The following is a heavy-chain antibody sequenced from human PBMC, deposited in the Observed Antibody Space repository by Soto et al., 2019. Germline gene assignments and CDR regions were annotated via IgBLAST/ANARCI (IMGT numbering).Heavy chain of an antibody. V-gene: IGHV3-15*04. J-gene: IGHJ3*01. D-gene: IGHD2-2*01. CDR2: IESKGDGGRT. CDR3: TTWIVGDCTSANCYGAFDV. Sequence: LVESGGGLVKPGESLGLSCAASGFIFTDTWMTWVRQAPGKGLEWVGRIESKGDGGRTEYAAAVKGRFSISRDDSKNTLYLQMNGLRTEDTALYYCTTWIVGDCTSANCYGAFDVWGQGAMVTISS. CDR1: GFIFTDTW.